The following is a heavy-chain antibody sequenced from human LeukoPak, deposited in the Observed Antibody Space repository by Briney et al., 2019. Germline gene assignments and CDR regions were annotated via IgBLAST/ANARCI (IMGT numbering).Heavy chain of an antibody. CDR1: GYTFTSYY. D-gene: IGHD3-9*01. Sequence: APVKVSCKASGYTFTSYYMHWVRQAPGQGLEWMGIINPSGGSTSYAQKFQGRVTMTRDMSTSTVYMELSSLRSEDTAVYYCARDPGGVTGYYLYYYYYMDVWGKGTTVTVSS. V-gene: IGHV1-46*01. J-gene: IGHJ6*03. CDR3: ARDPGGVTGYYLYYYYYMDV. CDR2: INPSGGST.